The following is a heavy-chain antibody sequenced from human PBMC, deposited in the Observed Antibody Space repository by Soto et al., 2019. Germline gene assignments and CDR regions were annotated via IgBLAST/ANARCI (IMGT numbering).Heavy chain of an antibody. CDR3: VTYFGYISGL. Sequence: HPGGSLRLSCEGSGFTLSDHYMDWVRQAPGKGLEWVGRSRNRGNNYVTEYAASVKGRFTISRDDSKNSVHLQMNSLKTEDTARYHCVTYFGYISGLWDQGTLVTVSS. V-gene: IGHV3-72*01. CDR1: GFTLSDHY. CDR2: SRNRGNNYVT. D-gene: IGHD5-18*01. J-gene: IGHJ4*02.